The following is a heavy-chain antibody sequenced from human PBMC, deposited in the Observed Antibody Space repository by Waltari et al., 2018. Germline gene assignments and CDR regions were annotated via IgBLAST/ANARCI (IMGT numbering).Heavy chain of an antibody. CDR3: ARAGLGSPSQWLQLFDS. Sequence: EEQLVESGGGLIQRGGSVRVSCEASGFRVRYTHIGGVLQVTGTGLKGVSVIHAGGNTYYGDSVKGRFTISRDISKNTLYLQMNSLTVEDSAMYYCARAGLGSPSQWLQLFDSWGRGTLVTVSA. CDR1: GFRVRYTH. CDR2: IHAGGNT. D-gene: IGHD5-12*01. J-gene: IGHJ4*02. V-gene: IGHV3-53*01.